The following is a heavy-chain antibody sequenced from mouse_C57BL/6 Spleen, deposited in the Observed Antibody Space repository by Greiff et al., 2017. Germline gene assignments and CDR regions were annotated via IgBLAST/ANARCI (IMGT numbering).Heavy chain of an antibody. J-gene: IGHJ1*03. V-gene: IGHV12-3*01. Sequence: VQLVESGPGLVKPSQSLFLTCSITGFPITSGYYWIWIRQSPGKPLEWMGYITHSGETFYNPSLQSPISITRETSKNQFFLQLNSVTTEDTAMYYCAGDTGHYWYFDVWGTGTTVTVSS. CDR1: GFPITSGYY. CDR3: AGDTGHYWYFDV. CDR2: ITHSGET.